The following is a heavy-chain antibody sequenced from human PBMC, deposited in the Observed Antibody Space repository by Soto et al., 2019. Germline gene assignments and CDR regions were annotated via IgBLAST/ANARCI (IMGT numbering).Heavy chain of an antibody. CDR2: ISSSSSYI. CDR3: ARDPIYCSGGSCYSREPWFDP. D-gene: IGHD2-15*01. V-gene: IGHV3-21*01. CDR1: GFTFSSYS. J-gene: IGHJ5*02. Sequence: GGSLRLSCAASGFTFSSYSMNWVRQAPGKGLEWVSSISSSSSYIYYADSVKGRFTISRDNAKNSLYLQMNSLRAEDTAVYYCARDPIYCSGGSCYSREPWFDPWGQGTLVTVS.